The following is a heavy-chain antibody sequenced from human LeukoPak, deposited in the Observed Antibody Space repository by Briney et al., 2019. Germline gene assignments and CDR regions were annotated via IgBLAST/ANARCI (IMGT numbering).Heavy chain of an antibody. J-gene: IGHJ4*02. CDR3: ARTTDPYYYDSSANGYYFDY. CDR2: ISSSSSTI. CDR1: GFTFSSYS. Sequence: GGSLRLSCAASGFTFSSYSMNWVRQAPGKGLEWVSYISSSSSTIYYADSVKGRFTISRDNAKNSLYLQMNSLRAEDTAVYYCARTTDPYYYDSSANGYYFDYWGQGTLVTVSS. V-gene: IGHV3-48*04. D-gene: IGHD3-22*01.